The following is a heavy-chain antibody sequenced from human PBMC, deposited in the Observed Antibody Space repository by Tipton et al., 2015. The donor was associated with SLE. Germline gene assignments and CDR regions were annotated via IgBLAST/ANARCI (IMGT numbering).Heavy chain of an antibody. CDR1: GGSFSGYY. CDR3: ARQGTGAPDAFDI. CDR2: INHSGST. Sequence: GLVKPSETLSLTCAVYGGSFSGYYWSWIRQPPGKGLEWIGEINHSGSTNYNPSLKSRVTISVDTSKNQFSLKLSSVTAADTAVYYCARQGTGAPDAFDIWGQGTMVTDSS. J-gene: IGHJ3*02. D-gene: IGHD2-8*02. V-gene: IGHV4-34*01.